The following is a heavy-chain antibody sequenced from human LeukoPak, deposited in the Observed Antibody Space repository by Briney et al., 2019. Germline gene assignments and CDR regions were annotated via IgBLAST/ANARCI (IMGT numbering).Heavy chain of an antibody. D-gene: IGHD2-2*01. CDR2: ISAYNGNT. V-gene: IGHV1-18*04. CDR1: GYTFTSYG. J-gene: IGHJ4*02. CDR3: ARDICSSTSCYEDY. Sequence: ASVKVSCKASGYTFTSYGISWVRQAPGQGLEWMGWISAYNGNTNYAQKLQGRVTTTTDTSTSTAYMELRSLRSDDTAVYYCARDICSSTSCYEDYWGQGTLVTVSS.